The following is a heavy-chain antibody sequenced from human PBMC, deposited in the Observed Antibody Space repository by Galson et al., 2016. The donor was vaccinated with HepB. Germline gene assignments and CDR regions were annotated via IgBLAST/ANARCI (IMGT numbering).Heavy chain of an antibody. CDR3: ARMHLNFGYNMDV. Sequence: PALVKPTQTLTLTCTLSGLSLSTTGMRVSRIRQPPGKALEWLARIDWNDDKFYSTSLKTRLTISKDTSKNQVVLTMTNMDPVDTATYYCARMHLNFGYNMDVWGKGTTVTVSS. D-gene: IGHD1-20*01. CDR2: IDWNDDK. V-gene: IGHV2-70*04. J-gene: IGHJ6*03. CDR1: GLSLSTTGMR.